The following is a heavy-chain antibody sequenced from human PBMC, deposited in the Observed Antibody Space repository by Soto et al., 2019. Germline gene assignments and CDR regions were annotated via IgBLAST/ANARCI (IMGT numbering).Heavy chain of an antibody. CDR1: GCSFTGYF. CDR3: QGGDF. D-gene: IGHD3-16*01. V-gene: IGHV4-34*01. J-gene: IGHJ4*02. Sequence: SXTLSLTDELSGCSFTGYFWSWIRQSPDKGLEWIGEINDSGSTYYNPSFKSRLTISVDTSKSQISLTLTSVTAADSAVYYCQGGDFWGQGTRVTVSS. CDR2: INDSGST.